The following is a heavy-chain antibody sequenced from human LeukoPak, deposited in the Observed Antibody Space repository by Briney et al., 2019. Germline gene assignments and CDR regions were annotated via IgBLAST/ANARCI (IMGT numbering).Heavy chain of an antibody. Sequence: GGSLRLSCAASGFTFSNAWMSWVRQAPGKGLEWVGRIESKTDGGTADYAAPVKGRFTISRDDSKITLYLQMNSLKTEDTAVYYCTTDLYYQLLFGYYSYMDVWGKGTTVTVSS. CDR3: TTDLYYQLLFGYYSYMDV. CDR1: GFTFSNAW. CDR2: IESKTDGGTA. V-gene: IGHV3-15*04. J-gene: IGHJ6*03. D-gene: IGHD2-2*01.